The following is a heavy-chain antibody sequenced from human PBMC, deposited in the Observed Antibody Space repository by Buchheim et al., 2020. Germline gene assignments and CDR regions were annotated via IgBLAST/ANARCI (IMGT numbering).Heavy chain of an antibody. CDR2: ISSSSSYI. CDR1: GFTFSSYS. V-gene: IGHV3-21*01. Sequence: EVQLVESGGGLVKPGGSLRLSCAASGFTFSSYSMNWVRQAPGKGLEWVSSISSSSSYIYYADSVKGRFTISRDNAKNSLYLQMNSLGAEDTAVYYCARGRITMVRGVTLFDYWGQGTL. CDR3: ARGRITMVRGVTLFDY. J-gene: IGHJ4*02. D-gene: IGHD3-10*01.